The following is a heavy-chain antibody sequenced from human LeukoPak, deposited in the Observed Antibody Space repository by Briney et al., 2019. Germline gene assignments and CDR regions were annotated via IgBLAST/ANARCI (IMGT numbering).Heavy chain of an antibody. CDR1: GFMFSDYG. Sequence: GRSLRLSCAASGFMFSDYGMHWVRQAPGKGLEWVAAIWYDGSNIFYADSVKGRFTISRDNSKNALYLQMNSLRAENTADYYCAKEGDRGEALYYYYMAVWGNGTTVTVSS. D-gene: IGHD3-10*01. CDR2: IWYDGSNI. CDR3: AKEGDRGEALYYYYMAV. J-gene: IGHJ6*03. V-gene: IGHV3-33*06.